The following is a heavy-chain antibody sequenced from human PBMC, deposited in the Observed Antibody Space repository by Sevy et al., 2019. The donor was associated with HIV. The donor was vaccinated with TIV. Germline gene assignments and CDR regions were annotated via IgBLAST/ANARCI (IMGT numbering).Heavy chain of an antibody. Sequence: VGSLRLSCAASGFTFSSYGMHWVRQAPGKGLEWVAVISYDGSNKYYADSVKGRFTISRDNSKNTLYLQMNSLRAEDTAVYYCAKGGRIQSEGSGLDDYWGQGTLVTVSS. CDR1: GFTFSSYG. J-gene: IGHJ4*02. V-gene: IGHV3-30*18. D-gene: IGHD6-19*01. CDR3: AKGGRIQSEGSGLDDY. CDR2: ISYDGSNK.